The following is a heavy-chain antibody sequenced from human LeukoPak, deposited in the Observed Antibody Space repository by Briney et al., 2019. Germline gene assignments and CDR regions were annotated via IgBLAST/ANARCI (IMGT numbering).Heavy chain of an antibody. CDR2: IYTSGST. V-gene: IGHV4-4*07. CDR3: ARDSVYSSSWYTGWFDP. CDR1: GGSISSYY. J-gene: IGHJ5*02. Sequence: PSETLSLTCTASGGSISSYYWSWIRQPAGKGLEWIGRIYTSGSTNYNPSLKSRVTMSVDTSKNQFSLKLSSVTAADTAVYYCARDSVYSSSWYTGWFDPWGQGTLVTVSS. D-gene: IGHD6-13*01.